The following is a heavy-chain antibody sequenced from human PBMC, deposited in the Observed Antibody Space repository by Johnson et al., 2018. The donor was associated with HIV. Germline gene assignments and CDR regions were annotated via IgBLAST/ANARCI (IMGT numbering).Heavy chain of an antibody. Sequence: EVQLVESGGGLVQPGGSLRLSCAASGFTFINYWMHWVRQAPGKGLVWVSRMNADGKSTTYADSVKGRFTISRDNAKNSLYLQMNSLRAEDTALYYCAKEAPYYYDSGGAFDIWGQGTMVTVSS. CDR3: AKEAPYYYDSGGAFDI. V-gene: IGHV3-74*01. J-gene: IGHJ3*02. D-gene: IGHD3-22*01. CDR1: GFTFINYW. CDR2: MNADGKST.